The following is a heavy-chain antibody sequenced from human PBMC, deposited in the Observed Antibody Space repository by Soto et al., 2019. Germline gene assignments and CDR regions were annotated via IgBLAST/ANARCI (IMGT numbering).Heavy chain of an antibody. Sequence: KASETLSLTCAVSGGSISSRNWWSWVRQPPGKGLEWIGEIHHSGSTNPNPSLKSRVTTSVDKSKNQFSLKLTSVTAADTAVYYCAGSGSYRGIDYWGQGTLVTVSS. CDR1: GGSISSRNW. CDR3: AGSGSYRGIDY. J-gene: IGHJ4*02. D-gene: IGHD3-10*01. CDR2: IHHSGST. V-gene: IGHV4-4*02.